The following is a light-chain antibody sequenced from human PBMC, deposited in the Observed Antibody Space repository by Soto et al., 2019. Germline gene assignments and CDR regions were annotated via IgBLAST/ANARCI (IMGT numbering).Light chain of an antibody. CDR2: RNS. Sequence: QSVLTQPPSASGTPGQRVTVSCSGSSSNIGTNYVYWYQQLPGTAPTLLIYRNSQRPSGVPVRFSGSKSGTSASLAISGLRSEDEADYYCATGDGRLNGHVFGTGTKVTVL. CDR3: ATGDGRLNGHV. CDR1: SSNIGTNY. V-gene: IGLV1-47*01. J-gene: IGLJ1*01.